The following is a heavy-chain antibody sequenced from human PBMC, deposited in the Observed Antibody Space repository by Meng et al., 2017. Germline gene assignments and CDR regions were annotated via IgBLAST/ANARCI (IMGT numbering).Heavy chain of an antibody. CDR1: GGSISNGDYY. V-gene: IGHV4-30-4*01. J-gene: IGHJ5*02. CDR3: ARRGADYGAFDP. D-gene: IGHD4/OR15-4a*01. CDR2: IYYSGST. Sequence: QVQLQESGPGLVKPSQTLSLTCTVSGGSISNGDYYWSWIRQPPGQGLEWIGYIYYSGSTHYNPSLKSRVIISLDTSKNQFSLKLSSVTAADTAVYYCARRGADYGAFDPWGQGTLVTVSS.